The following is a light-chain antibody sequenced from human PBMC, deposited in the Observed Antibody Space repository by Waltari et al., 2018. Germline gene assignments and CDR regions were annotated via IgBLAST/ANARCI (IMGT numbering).Light chain of an antibody. CDR1: SSNIGNNY. CDR3: GTWDSSLSGAV. CDR2: ENS. J-gene: IGLJ7*01. V-gene: IGLV1-51*02. Sequence: QSVLTQPPSVSAAPGQRVTISCSGGSSNIGNNYVSWYRQFPGTAPKLLIYENSERPSGFRGRFSGSKSGTSATLDITGLQAGDEADYYCGTWDSSLSGAVFGGGTHLTVL.